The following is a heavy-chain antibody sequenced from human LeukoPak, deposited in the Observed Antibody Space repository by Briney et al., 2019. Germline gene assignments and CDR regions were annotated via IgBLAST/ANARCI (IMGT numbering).Heavy chain of an antibody. CDR3: AKKGSYSSGWYGGHYFDS. V-gene: IGHV3-23*01. CDR2: IGGDSST. Sequence: PGGSLRLSCEASGFTFSSYALSWVRQAPGKGLEWAAAIGGDSSTYYTGSVRGRFTISRDNSKNTVYLQMSSLRVEDTAVYYCAKKGSYSSGWYGGHYFDSWGQGTLVTVSS. D-gene: IGHD6-19*01. CDR1: GFTFSSYA. J-gene: IGHJ4*01.